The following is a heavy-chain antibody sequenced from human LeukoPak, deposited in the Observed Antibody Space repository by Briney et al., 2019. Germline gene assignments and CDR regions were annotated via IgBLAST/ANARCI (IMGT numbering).Heavy chain of an antibody. CDR2: INPNSGGT. Sequence: ASVTVSCKASGYTFTGYYMHWVRQAPGQGLEWMGWINPNSGGTNYAQKFQGRVTITRDTSISTAYMELSRLRSDDTAVYYCARVGFRGSSWYNNWFDPWGQGTLVTVSS. J-gene: IGHJ5*02. CDR3: ARVGFRGSSWYNNWFDP. D-gene: IGHD6-13*01. V-gene: IGHV1-2*02. CDR1: GYTFTGYY.